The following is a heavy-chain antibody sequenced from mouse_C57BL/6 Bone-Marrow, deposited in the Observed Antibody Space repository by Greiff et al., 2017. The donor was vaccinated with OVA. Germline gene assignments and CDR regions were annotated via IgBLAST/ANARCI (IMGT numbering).Heavy chain of an antibody. Sequence: EVQLVESGGGLVQPGGSLKLSCAASGFTFSDYYMYWVRQTPEKRLEWVAYISNGGGSTYYPDTVKGRFTISRDNAKNTLYLQMSRLKSEDTAMYYCARYAPYAMDYWGQGTSVTVSS. CDR1: GFTFSDYY. J-gene: IGHJ4*01. CDR3: ARYAPYAMDY. V-gene: IGHV5-12*01. CDR2: ISNGGGST. D-gene: IGHD6-5*01.